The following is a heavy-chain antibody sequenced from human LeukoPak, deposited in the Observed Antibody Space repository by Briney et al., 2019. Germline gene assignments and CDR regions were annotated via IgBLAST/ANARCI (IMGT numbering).Heavy chain of an antibody. CDR3: ARHIGFCSSTTCQARFDP. Sequence: PSETLSLTCTVSGGSISNFYWSWIRQPPGRGLEWIVYIYYSGNSNYNPSLKSRVTISVDTSKNQFSLKLSSVTAADTAVYYCARHIGFCSSTTCQARFDPWGQGTLVTVSS. D-gene: IGHD2-2*01. J-gene: IGHJ5*02. V-gene: IGHV4-59*08. CDR2: IYYSGNS. CDR1: GGSISNFY.